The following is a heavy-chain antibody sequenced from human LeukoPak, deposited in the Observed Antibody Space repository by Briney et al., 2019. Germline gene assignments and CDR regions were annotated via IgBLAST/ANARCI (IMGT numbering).Heavy chain of an antibody. V-gene: IGHV3-21*04. CDR2: ITFSSSHI. CDR3: AKTHNYYDSSAYPYFDY. Sequence: GGSLRLSCAASGFTFSGYVMTWVRQAPGKGLECVSSITFSSSHIYYADSVKGRFTISRDNSKNTLYLQMNSLRAEDTAVYYCAKTHNYYDSSAYPYFDYWGQGTLVTVSS. D-gene: IGHD3-22*01. J-gene: IGHJ4*02. CDR1: GFTFSGYV.